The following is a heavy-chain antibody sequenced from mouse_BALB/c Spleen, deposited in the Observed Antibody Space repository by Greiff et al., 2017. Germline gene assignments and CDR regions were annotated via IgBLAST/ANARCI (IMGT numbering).Heavy chain of an antibody. CDR2: ISNGGGST. J-gene: IGHJ3*01. Sequence: EVQLVESGGGLVQPGGSLKLSCAASGFTFSSYTMSWVRQTPEKRLEWVAYISNGGGSTYYPDTVKGRFTISRDNAKNTLYLQMSSLKSEDTAMYYCARLGSSWFAYWGQGTLVTVSA. CDR3: ARLGSSWFAY. CDR1: GFTFSSYT. V-gene: IGHV5-12-2*01.